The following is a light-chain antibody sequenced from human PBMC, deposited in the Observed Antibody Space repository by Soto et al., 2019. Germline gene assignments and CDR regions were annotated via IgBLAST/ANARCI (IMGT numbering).Light chain of an antibody. V-gene: IGKV4-1*01. Sequence: DIVMTQSPDSLAVSLGERATINCKSSQSVLYSTNNKNYLAWYQQKPGQPPKLLIYWATTRESGVPDRFSGSGSGTDFALPISSLQAEDVAVYYCQQSYITPLTFGGGTKVEIK. CDR1: QSVLYSTNNKNY. CDR2: WAT. J-gene: IGKJ4*01. CDR3: QQSYITPLT.